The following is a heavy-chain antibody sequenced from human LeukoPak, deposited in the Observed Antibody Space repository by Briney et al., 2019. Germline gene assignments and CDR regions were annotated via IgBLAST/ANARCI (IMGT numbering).Heavy chain of an antibody. Sequence: QPGGSLRLPCAASGFTFSSYAMSWVRQAPGKGLEWVSAISGSGGSTYYADSVKGRFTISRDNSKNTLYLQTNSLRAEDTAVYYCAKGGYSYGKNPPFYFDYWGQGTLVTVSS. CDR1: GFTFSSYA. D-gene: IGHD5-18*01. V-gene: IGHV3-23*01. J-gene: IGHJ4*02. CDR3: AKGGYSYGKNPPFYFDY. CDR2: ISGSGGST.